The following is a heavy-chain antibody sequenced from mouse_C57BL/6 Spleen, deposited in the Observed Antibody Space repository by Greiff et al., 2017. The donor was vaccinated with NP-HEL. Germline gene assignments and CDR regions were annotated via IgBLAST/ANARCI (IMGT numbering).Heavy chain of an antibody. CDR3: TGFTTVVADYAMDY. J-gene: IGHJ4*01. V-gene: IGHV6-6*01. D-gene: IGHD1-1*01. CDR2: IRNKANNHAT. CDR1: GFTFSDAW. Sequence: EVQVVESGGGLVQPGGSMKLSCAASGFTFSDAWMDWVRQSPEKGLEWVAEIRNKANNHATYYAESVKGRFTISRDDSKSSVYLQMNSLRAEDTGIYYCTGFTTVVADYAMDYWGQGTSVTVSS.